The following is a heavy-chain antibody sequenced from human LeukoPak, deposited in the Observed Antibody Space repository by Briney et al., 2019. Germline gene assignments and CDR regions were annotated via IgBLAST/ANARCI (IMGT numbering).Heavy chain of an antibody. Sequence: ASVKVSCMASGYTFSNYDISWVRQATGQRLEWMGWMSPHSGETNYGKKFQGRVSITRDTSLSTAYMELSGLRSEDTAVYYCARAIMPFGVIIPWYFDSWGQGTLVTVSS. J-gene: IGHJ4*02. CDR3: ARAIMPFGVIIPWYFDS. CDR1: GYTFSNYD. CDR2: MSPHSGET. D-gene: IGHD3-3*01. V-gene: IGHV1-8*03.